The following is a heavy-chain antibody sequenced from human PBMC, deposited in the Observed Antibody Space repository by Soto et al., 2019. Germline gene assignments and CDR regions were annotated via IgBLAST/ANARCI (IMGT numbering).Heavy chain of an antibody. CDR3: ATHESSGYYYFDY. V-gene: IGHV1-2*02. Sequence: QVQLVQSGAEVKKPGASVKVSSKASGYTFNGYYMHWVRQAPGQGLEWMGWINPNSGGTNYAQKSQRRLTMTRDTSISKAYIELSRLRSDDTAVYYCATHESSGYYYFDYWGQGTLVTVSS. J-gene: IGHJ4*02. CDR2: INPNSGGT. D-gene: IGHD3-22*01. CDR1: GYTFNGYY.